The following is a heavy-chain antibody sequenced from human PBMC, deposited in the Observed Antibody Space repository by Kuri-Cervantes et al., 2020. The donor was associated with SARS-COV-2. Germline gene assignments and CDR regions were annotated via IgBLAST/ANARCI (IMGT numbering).Heavy chain of an antibody. Sequence: GESLKISCAASGFTFSSYGMHWVRQAPGKGLEWVAVIWYDGSSKYYADSVKGRFTISRDNSKNTLYLQMNSLRAEDTAVYYCARERSGLDYWGQGTLVTVSS. CDR1: GFTFSSYG. V-gene: IGHV3-33*01. CDR3: ARERSGLDY. J-gene: IGHJ4*02. D-gene: IGHD3-3*01. CDR2: IWYDGSSK.